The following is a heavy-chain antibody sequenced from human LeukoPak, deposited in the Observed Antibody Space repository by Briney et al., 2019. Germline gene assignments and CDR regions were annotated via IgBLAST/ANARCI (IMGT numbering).Heavy chain of an antibody. V-gene: IGHV4-59*08. J-gene: IGHJ3*02. CDR1: GGSISSYY. CDR3: ARVSPGDIVVVPAAIAARPRSAFDI. D-gene: IGHD2-2*02. CDR2: IYYSGST. Sequence: PSETLSLTCTVSGGSISSYYWSWIRQPPGKGLEWIGYIYYSGSTNYNPSLKSRVTISVDTSKNQFSLKLSSVTAADTAVYYCARVSPGDIVVVPAAIAARPRSAFDIWGQGTMVTVSS.